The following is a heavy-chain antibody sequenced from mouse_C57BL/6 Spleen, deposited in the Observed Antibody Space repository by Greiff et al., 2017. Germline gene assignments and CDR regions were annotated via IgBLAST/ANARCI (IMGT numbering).Heavy chain of an antibody. J-gene: IGHJ4*01. D-gene: IGHD1-1*01. CDR3: AHITTVVATYYAMDY. CDR1: GFSLTSYG. V-gene: IGHV2-5*01. CDR2: ICSGGST. Sequence: QVQLQQSGPGLVQPSQSLSITCTVSGFSLTSYGVHWVRQSPGKGLEWLGVICSGGSTDYNAAFMSRLSITKDNSKSQVFFKMNSLQADDNAIYYCAHITTVVATYYAMDYWGQGTSVTVSS.